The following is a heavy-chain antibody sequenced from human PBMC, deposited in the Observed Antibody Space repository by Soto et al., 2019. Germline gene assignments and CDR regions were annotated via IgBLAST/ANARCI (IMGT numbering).Heavy chain of an antibody. J-gene: IGHJ4*02. CDR3: VCFECGRTAVVTAMEANGY. V-gene: IGHV3-74*01. CDR1: GFTFSSYW. CDR2: VNSDESTT. D-gene: IGHD2-21*02. Sequence: GGSLRLSCAASGFTFSSYWMHWVRQGPGKRLVWVSRVNSDESTTSYADSVKGRFTISRDNAKNTLYLQMSSLRVEDTALYYCVCFECGRTAVVTAMEANGYWGQGTLVTVSS.